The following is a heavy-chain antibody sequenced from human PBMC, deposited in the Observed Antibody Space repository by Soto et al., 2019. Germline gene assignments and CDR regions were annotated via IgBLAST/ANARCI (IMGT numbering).Heavy chain of an antibody. D-gene: IGHD2-15*01. CDR3: ARDNSPAVVVVAATPLAFDY. CDR2: ISSSSSTI. V-gene: IGHV3-48*01. CDR1: GFTFSSYS. Sequence: GGSLRLSCAASGFTFSSYSMNWVRQAPGKGLEWVSFISSSSSTIYYADSVKGRFTISRDNAKNSLYLQMNSLRAEDTAVYYCARDNSPAVVVVAATPLAFDYWGQGTLVTVS. J-gene: IGHJ4*02.